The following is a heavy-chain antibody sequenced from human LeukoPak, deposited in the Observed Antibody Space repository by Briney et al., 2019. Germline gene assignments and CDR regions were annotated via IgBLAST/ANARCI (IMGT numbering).Heavy chain of an antibody. CDR1: GDSVSSNSAA. Sequence: QTLSLTCAISGDSVSSNSAAWNWIRQSPSRGLEWLGRTYYRSKWYNDYAVSVKSRITINPDTSKNQFSLQLNSVTPEDTAVYYCARDMAPDYYDSSGYQVGFDYWGQGTLVTVSS. CDR3: ARDMAPDYYDSSGYQVGFDY. V-gene: IGHV6-1*01. D-gene: IGHD3-22*01. CDR2: TYYRSKWYN. J-gene: IGHJ4*02.